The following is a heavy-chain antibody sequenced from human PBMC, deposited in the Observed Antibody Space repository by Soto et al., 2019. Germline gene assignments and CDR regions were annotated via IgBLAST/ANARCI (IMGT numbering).Heavy chain of an antibody. J-gene: IGHJ4*02. CDR2: IYWDDYK. V-gene: IGHV2-5*02. D-gene: IGHD4-17*01. CDR3: AHKGYGDYPLDY. Sequence: QITLKESGPPLVKPTQTLTLTCTFSGFSLSTSGVGVGWIHQPPGKALEWLAVIYWDDYKHYSPSLKSRLTITKDTSKNQVVLTMTNMDPVDTATYYCAHKGYGDYPLDYWGQGTLLTVSS. CDR1: GFSLSTSGVG.